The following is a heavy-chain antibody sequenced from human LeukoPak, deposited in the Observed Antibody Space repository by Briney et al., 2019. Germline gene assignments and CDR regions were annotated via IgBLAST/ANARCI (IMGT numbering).Heavy chain of an antibody. CDR1: GFTFSNYG. D-gene: IGHD1-14*01. J-gene: IGHJ4*02. CDR2: ISTGGGIQ. Sequence: PGRSLRLSCAASGFTFSNYGMHWVRQAPGKGLEWVAVISTGGGIQLYADSVKGRFTISSDNSKNTVYLQMRTLRVEDTAVYYCARDFRPGSPDYLDYWGQGTLVTVSS. CDR3: ARDFRPGSPDYLDY. V-gene: IGHV3-30*19.